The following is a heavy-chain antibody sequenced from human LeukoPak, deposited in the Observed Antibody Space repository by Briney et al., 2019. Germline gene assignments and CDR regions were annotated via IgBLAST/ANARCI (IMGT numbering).Heavy chain of an antibody. V-gene: IGHV3-23*01. CDR2: ISSSGGST. Sequence: PGGSLRLSCAASGFTFSSYAMSWVRQAPGKGLEWVSAISSSGGSTYYADSVKGRFTISRDNSKNTLYLQMNSLRAEDTAVYYCAKESPYCTNGVCYFDYWGQGTLVTVSS. D-gene: IGHD2-8*01. CDR3: AKESPYCTNGVCYFDY. J-gene: IGHJ4*02. CDR1: GFTFSSYA.